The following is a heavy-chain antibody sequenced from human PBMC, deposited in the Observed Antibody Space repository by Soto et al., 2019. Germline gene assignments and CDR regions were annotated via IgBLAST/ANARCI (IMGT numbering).Heavy chain of an antibody. CDR1: GGSISSYY. D-gene: IGHD3-22*01. CDR3: ARGIDSSGSLYSDY. J-gene: IGHJ4*02. V-gene: IGHV4-59*01. CDR2: IYYSGST. Sequence: PSETLSLTCTVSGGSISSYYWSWIRQPPGKGLEWIGYIYYSGSTNYSPSLKSRVTISVDTSKNQFSLKLSSVTAADTAVYYCARGIDSSGSLYSDYWAREPWSPSPQ.